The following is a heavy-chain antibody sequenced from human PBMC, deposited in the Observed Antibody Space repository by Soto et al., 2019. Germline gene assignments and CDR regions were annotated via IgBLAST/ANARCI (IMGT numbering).Heavy chain of an antibody. CDR1: GYTFTSYA. V-gene: IGHV1-3*01. CDR3: ARAEWELLGFDY. J-gene: IGHJ4*02. CDR2: INAGNGNT. Sequence: ASVKVSCKASGYTFTSYAMHWVRQAPGQRLEWMGWINAGNGNTKYSQKFQGRVTITRDTSASTAYMELSSLRSEDTAVYYCARAEWELLGFDYWGQGTLVTVS. D-gene: IGHD1-26*01.